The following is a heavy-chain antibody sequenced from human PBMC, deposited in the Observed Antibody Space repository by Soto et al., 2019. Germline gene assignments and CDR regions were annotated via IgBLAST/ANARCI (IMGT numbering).Heavy chain of an antibody. D-gene: IGHD3-10*01. CDR3: ARVNYYASGSYPWFDP. J-gene: IGHJ5*02. Sequence: SETLSLTCTVFGGSVRSGSFYWSWIRQPPGKGLEWIGYIYYSGSTNYNPSLKSRVTISVDTSKNQFSLRLTSVTAADTAVYYCARVNYYASGSYPWFDPWGQGTLVTVS. CDR2: IYYSGST. CDR1: GGSVRSGSFY. V-gene: IGHV4-61*01.